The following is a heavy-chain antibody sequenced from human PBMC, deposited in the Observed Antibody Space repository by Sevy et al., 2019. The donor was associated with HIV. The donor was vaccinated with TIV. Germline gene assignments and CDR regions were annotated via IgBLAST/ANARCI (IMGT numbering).Heavy chain of an antibody. CDR3: ARATAGTAPHYSYYTMDV. V-gene: IGHV5-51*01. CDR2: IYPGDSDS. J-gene: IGHJ6*02. CDR1: GYIFTNYW. Sequence: GESLKISCKGSGYIFTNYWIGWVRQMPGKGLEWMGIIYPGDSDSRYSPSFQGQVTISADKSISTAYLQWSSLKASDTAMYYCARATAGTAPHYSYYTMDVWGQGTTVTVSS. D-gene: IGHD6-13*01.